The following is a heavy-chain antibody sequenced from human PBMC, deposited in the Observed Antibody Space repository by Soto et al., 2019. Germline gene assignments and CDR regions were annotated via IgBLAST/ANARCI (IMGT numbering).Heavy chain of an antibody. Sequence: QVQLQESGPGLVKPSQTLSLTCTVSGGSISSGGYYWIWIRQHPGKVLEWIGYIYYSGSTYYNPSLKSRVTISVDTSKNQFSLKLSSVTAADTAVDYCAREGGRSSSPFDYWGQGTLVTVSA. D-gene: IGHD6-6*01. CDR3: AREGGRSSSPFDY. V-gene: IGHV4-31*03. CDR2: IYYSGST. J-gene: IGHJ4*02. CDR1: GGSISSGGYY.